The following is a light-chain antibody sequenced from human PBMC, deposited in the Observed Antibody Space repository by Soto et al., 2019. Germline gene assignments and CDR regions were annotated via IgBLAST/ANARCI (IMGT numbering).Light chain of an antibody. CDR2: ATS. J-gene: IGKJ4*01. V-gene: IGKV1-27*01. Sequence: DAQMTQSPSSLSAFVGDRVTITCRASQGIAPYLAWFQQKPGKVPKLLIYATSTLQSGVPSRFSGSGSGTDFTLTISSRQPEDVATYYCQKYNTAPLTFGGGTKVEIK. CDR3: QKYNTAPLT. CDR1: QGIAPY.